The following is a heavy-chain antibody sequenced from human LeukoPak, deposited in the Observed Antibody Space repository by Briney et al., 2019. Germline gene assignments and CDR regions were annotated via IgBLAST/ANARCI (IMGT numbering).Heavy chain of an antibody. Sequence: PGGSLRLSCAVCGFSFYNYISWVRQAPGKGLEWVSVIYSGGNTYYADSVKGRFTISRDISKNTLYLQMNGLRVEDTAVYYCARHDLGALYAIDFWGQGTMVTVSS. V-gene: IGHV3-53*01. CDR3: ARHDLGALYAIDF. CDR2: IYSGGNT. J-gene: IGHJ3*01. D-gene: IGHD3-16*01. CDR1: GFSFYNY.